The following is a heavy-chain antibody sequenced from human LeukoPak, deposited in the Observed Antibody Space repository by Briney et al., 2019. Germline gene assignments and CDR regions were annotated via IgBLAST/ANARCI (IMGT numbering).Heavy chain of an antibody. J-gene: IGHJ4*02. CDR3: ARGRWLQLWGDY. V-gene: IGHV1-2*02. CDR1: GYTFTDYY. CDR2: INSNTGDT. Sequence: ASVKVSCKASGYTFTDYYIHWVRQAPGQGPEWMGWINSNTGDTKYAQKFQDRVTLTQDTSISTAYMELSRLESDDTAVFYCARGRWLQLWGDYWGQVTPLTVSS. D-gene: IGHD5-18*01.